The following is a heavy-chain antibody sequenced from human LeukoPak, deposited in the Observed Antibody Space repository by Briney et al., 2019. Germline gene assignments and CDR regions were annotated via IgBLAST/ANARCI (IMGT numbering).Heavy chain of an antibody. V-gene: IGHV3-66*01. Sequence: GGSLSLSCAASGFTFSSYTMNWARLAPGKGLEWVSLIFSGGETYSADSVKDRFAISKDNSKNTLHLQMNNLRVDDTTMYYCSRDTDYYRSGRRGYFYQGGRGTLLTVSS. J-gene: IGHJ2*01. CDR3: SRDTDYYRSGRRGYFYQ. D-gene: IGHD3-10*01. CDR2: IFSGGET. CDR1: GFTFSSYT.